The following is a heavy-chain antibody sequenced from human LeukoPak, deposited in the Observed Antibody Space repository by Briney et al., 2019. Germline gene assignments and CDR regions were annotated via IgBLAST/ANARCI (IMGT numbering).Heavy chain of an antibody. CDR2: IIPIFGTA. V-gene: IGHV1-69*05. J-gene: IGHJ4*02. Sequence: GASLKVSCKASGGTFSSYAISWVRQAPGQGLEWMGRIIPIFGTANYAQQFQGRVTITTDESTSTAYMELSSLRSEDTAVYYCASANGYSGYDPLPYFDYWGQGTLVTVSS. CDR1: GGTFSSYA. CDR3: ASANGYSGYDPLPYFDY. D-gene: IGHD5-12*01.